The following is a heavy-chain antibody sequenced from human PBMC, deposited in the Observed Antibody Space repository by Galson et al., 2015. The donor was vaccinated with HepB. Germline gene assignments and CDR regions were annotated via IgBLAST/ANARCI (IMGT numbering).Heavy chain of an antibody. Sequence: SVKVSCKASGYILTSYDINWVRQATGQGLEWVGWMNPNNGGTGYAQKFQGRVTMTRDTSINTAYMELTGLSSEDTGVYYCARGLRYFDWLPWGQGTLVTVSS. V-gene: IGHV1-8*01. D-gene: IGHD3-9*01. CDR2: MNPNNGGT. CDR1: GYILTSYD. CDR3: ARGLRYFDWLP. J-gene: IGHJ5*02.